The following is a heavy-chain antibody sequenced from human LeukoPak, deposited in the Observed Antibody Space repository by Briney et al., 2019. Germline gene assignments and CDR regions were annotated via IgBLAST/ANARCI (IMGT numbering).Heavy chain of an antibody. Sequence: TSETLSLTCTVSGGSISSYYWSWIRQPPGKGLEWIGYIYYSGSTNYNPSLKSRVTISVDTSKNQFSLKLSSVTAADTAGYYCARAGSSGWRQFDYWGQGTLVTVSS. V-gene: IGHV4-59*01. D-gene: IGHD6-19*01. CDR3: ARAGSSGWRQFDY. J-gene: IGHJ4*02. CDR2: IYYSGST. CDR1: GGSISSYY.